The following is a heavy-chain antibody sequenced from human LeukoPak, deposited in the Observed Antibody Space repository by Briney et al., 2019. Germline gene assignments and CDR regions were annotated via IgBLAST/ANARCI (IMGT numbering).Heavy chain of an antibody. V-gene: IGHV3-74*01. D-gene: IGHD6-13*01. Sequence: GGSLRLSCAASGFTFSSYWMHWVRQAPGKGLVWVSRINSGGSSTSYADSVKGRFTISRDNAKNTLYLQMDSLRAEDTAVYYCARDGSSWSNWLDPWGQGTLVTVSS. CDR1: GFTFSSYW. CDR2: INSGGSST. CDR3: ARDGSSWSNWLDP. J-gene: IGHJ5*02.